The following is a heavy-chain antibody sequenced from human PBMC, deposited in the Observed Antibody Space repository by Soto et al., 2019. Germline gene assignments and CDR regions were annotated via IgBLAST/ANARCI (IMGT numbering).Heavy chain of an antibody. CDR2: IIPILGET. CDR1: GTIFSSYT. CDR3: ARGLGGRMDD. Sequence: QVQLVQSGAEVKKPGSSVRVSCKASGTIFSSYTISWVRQAPGHGLEWMGRIIPILGETNSAQKFQGRVTLTADNSTNTAYMELSSLRLEDTALYYCARGLGGRMDDWGQGTTVTVSS. D-gene: IGHD3-16*01. V-gene: IGHV1-69*08. J-gene: IGHJ6*02.